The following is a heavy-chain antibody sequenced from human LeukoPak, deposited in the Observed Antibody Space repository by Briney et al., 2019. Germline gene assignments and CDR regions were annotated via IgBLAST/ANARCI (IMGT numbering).Heavy chain of an antibody. CDR1: GDSVSRNSAA. CDR3: ARGGDRIQLWWGNYFDY. D-gene: IGHD5-18*01. Sequence: SQTLSLTCAISGDSVSRNSAAWNWIRQSPSRGLEWLGRTYYRSKWYNDYAVSVKSRITINPDTSKNQFPLQLISVTPEDTAVYYCARGGDRIQLWWGNYFDYWGQGTLVTVSS. CDR2: TYYRSKWYN. V-gene: IGHV6-1*01. J-gene: IGHJ4*02.